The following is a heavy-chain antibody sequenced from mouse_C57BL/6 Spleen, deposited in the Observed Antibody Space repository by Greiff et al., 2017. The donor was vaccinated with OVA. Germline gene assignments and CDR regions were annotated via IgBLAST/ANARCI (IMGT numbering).Heavy chain of an antibody. CDR3: ARSVYYGSSYLYFDV. J-gene: IGHJ1*03. V-gene: IGHV1-63*01. CDR2: IYPGGGYT. CDR1: GYTFTNYW. Sequence: QVHVKQSGAELVRPGTSVKMSCKASGYTFTNYWIGWAKQRPGHGLEWIGDIYPGGGYTNYNEKFKGKATLTADKSSSTAYMQFSSLTSEDSAIYYCARSVYYGSSYLYFDVWGTGTTVTVSS. D-gene: IGHD1-1*01.